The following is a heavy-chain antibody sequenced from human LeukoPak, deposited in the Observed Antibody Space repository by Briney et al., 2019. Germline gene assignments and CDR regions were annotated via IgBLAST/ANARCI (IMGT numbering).Heavy chain of an antibody. V-gene: IGHV4-59*01. J-gene: IGHJ3*02. CDR3: ARVGGMTTVNNAAFDI. Sequence: SETLSLTCTVSGGSISSYYWSWIRQPPGKGLEWIGYIYYSGSTNYNPSLKSRVTISVDTSKNQFSLKLSSVTAADTAVYYCARVGGMTTVNNAAFDIWGQGTMVTVSS. CDR2: IYYSGST. D-gene: IGHD4-4*01. CDR1: GGSISSYY.